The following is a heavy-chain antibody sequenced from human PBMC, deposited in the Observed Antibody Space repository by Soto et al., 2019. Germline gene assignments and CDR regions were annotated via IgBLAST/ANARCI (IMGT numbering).Heavy chain of an antibody. CDR1: GYTFTRYA. CDR2: INPGNGGT. Sequence: ASVKVSCKASGYTFTRYAMHWVRQAPGQRPEWMGWINPGNGGTKYSEKLQGRVTFTRDTSATTIYMELSSLRSEDTALYYCARNSYISGGDDSYYFDYWGQGTPVTVSS. V-gene: IGHV1-3*01. D-gene: IGHD5-12*01. J-gene: IGHJ4*02. CDR3: ARNSYISGGDDSYYFDY.